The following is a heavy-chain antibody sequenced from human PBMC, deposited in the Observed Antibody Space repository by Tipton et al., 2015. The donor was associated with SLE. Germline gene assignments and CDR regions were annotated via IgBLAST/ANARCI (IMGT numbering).Heavy chain of an antibody. Sequence: TLSLTCAVSGASITTDYWAWIRQPPGKGLEWIGYIFDTGRTDYNPSLKSRVTMSVDMSKNQFSLRLTSVTAADTAVYYCAPNDVFDTWGQGTLVTVSS. J-gene: IGHJ3*02. CDR1: GASITTDY. CDR3: APNDVFDT. V-gene: IGHV4-59*01. CDR2: IFDTGRT.